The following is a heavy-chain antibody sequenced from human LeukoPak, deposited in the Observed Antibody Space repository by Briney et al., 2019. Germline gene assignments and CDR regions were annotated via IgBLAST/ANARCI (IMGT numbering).Heavy chain of an antibody. V-gene: IGHV3-30*02. D-gene: IGHD3-10*01. CDR3: AGVAMVRGVISY. CDR1: GFTFSSYG. J-gene: IGHJ4*02. CDR2: IRYDGSNK. Sequence: GGSLRLFCAASGFTFSSYGMHWVRQAPGKGLEWVAFIRYDGSNKYYADSVKGRFTISRDNSKNTLYLQMNSLRAEDTAVYYCAGVAMVRGVISYWGQGTLVTVSS.